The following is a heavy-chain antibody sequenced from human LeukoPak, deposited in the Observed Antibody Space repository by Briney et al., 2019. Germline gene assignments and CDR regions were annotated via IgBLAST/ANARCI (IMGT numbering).Heavy chain of an antibody. J-gene: IGHJ4*02. CDR3: VRGGDGDRRDFDF. CDR2: MKSNSGGT. Sequence: EASVKVSCKVSGYTFTGYYIHWVRQAPGQGLEWMGWMKSNSGGTKYAQNFQGRVTMTRDTSGSTVYMDLNRLRSDDTALYYCVRGGDGDRRDFDFWGQGTLVTVSS. CDR1: GYTFTGYY. D-gene: IGHD5-24*01. V-gene: IGHV1-2*02.